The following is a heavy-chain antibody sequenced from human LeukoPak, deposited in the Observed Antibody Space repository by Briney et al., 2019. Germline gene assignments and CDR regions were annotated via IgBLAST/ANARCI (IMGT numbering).Heavy chain of an antibody. CDR1: GGSISSYY. CDR3: ARIGFGFQNWFDP. J-gene: IGHJ5*02. D-gene: IGHD3-10*01. CDR2: IYYSGST. Sequence: KPSETLSLTCTVSGGSISSYYWSWIRQPPGKGLEWIGYIYYSGSTNYNPSLKSRVTISVDTSKNQFSLKLSSVTAADTAVYYCARIGFGFQNWFDPWGQGTLVTVSS. V-gene: IGHV4-59*12.